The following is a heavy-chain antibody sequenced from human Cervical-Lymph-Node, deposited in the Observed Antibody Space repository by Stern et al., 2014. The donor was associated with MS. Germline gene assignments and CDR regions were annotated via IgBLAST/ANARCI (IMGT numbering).Heavy chain of an antibody. Sequence: VQLEESGPGLVQPSETLSLTCNVSGDSDSPNYGSWIRQPQGKGLEWFGHNLYSGSTHYNPSHKSRVTISVDTSKNQFSLKLTSVTTEDTTVYYCARDGYGSGTYGWFDPWGQGTLVTVSS. CDR3: ARDGYGSGTYGWFDP. J-gene: IGHJ5*02. CDR1: GDSDSPNY. CDR2: NLYSGST. V-gene: IGHV4-59*02. D-gene: IGHD3-10*01.